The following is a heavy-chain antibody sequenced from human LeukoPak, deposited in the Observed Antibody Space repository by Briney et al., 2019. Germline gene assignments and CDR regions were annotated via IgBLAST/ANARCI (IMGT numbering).Heavy chain of an antibody. Sequence: ASVKVSCKASGYTFTGYYMHWVRQAPGQGLEWMGWINPNSGGTNYAQKFQGRVTMTRNTSISTAYMELSSLRSEDTAVYYCARVGYSSGWYPIPFRYYYMDVWGKGTTVTVSS. J-gene: IGHJ6*03. V-gene: IGHV1-2*02. CDR2: INPNSGGT. CDR3: ARVGYSSGWYPIPFRYYYMDV. CDR1: GYTFTGYY. D-gene: IGHD6-19*01.